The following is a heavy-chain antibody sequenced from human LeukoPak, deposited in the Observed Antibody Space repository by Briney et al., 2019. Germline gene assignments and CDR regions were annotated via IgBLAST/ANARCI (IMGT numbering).Heavy chain of an antibody. V-gene: IGHV3-21*01. D-gene: IGHD3-3*01. CDR1: GFTFSSYS. Sequence: GGSLRLSCAASGFTFSSYSMNWVRQAPGKGLEWVSSISSSSSYIYYADSVKGRFTISRDNAKNSLYLQMNSLRAEDTAVYYCAFTILGVVIRDYWGQGTLVTVSS. J-gene: IGHJ4*02. CDR2: ISSSSSYI. CDR3: AFTILGVVIRDY.